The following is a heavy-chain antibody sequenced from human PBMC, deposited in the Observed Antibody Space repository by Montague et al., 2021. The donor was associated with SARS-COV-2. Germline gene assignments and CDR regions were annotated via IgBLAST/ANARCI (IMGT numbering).Heavy chain of an antibody. V-gene: IGHV4-34*01. CDR3: ARGFRTVEMPTISFDY. Sequence: SETLSLTCAVYGESVSGFYWGWIRQPPGEGLEWLGEINYSGSPNYNPSLKSRVTMSLDTSKNQFSLKLSSVTAADTAVYFCARGFRTVEMPTISFDYWGQGTLFTVSS. CDR2: INYSGSP. J-gene: IGHJ4*02. D-gene: IGHD5-24*01. CDR1: GESVSGFY.